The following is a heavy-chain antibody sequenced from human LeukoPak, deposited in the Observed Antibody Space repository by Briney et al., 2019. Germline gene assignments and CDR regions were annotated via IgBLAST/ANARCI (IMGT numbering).Heavy chain of an antibody. J-gene: IGHJ4*02. CDR3: AKSSVIVVVIDYYFDY. D-gene: IGHD3-22*01. CDR2: IRYDGSNK. CDR1: GFTFSRYG. Sequence: GGSLRLSCAASGFTFSRYGMHWVSQAPGKGLEWVAFIRYDGSNKYYADSVKGRFTISRDNSKNTLYLQMNSLRVEDTAVYYCAKSSVIVVVIDYYFDYWGQGTLVTVSS. V-gene: IGHV3-30*02.